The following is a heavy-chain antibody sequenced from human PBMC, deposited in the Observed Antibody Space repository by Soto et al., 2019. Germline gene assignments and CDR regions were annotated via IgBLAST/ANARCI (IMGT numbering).Heavy chain of an antibody. CDR3: ARFIGYYGFYPDWPDAFDI. D-gene: IGHD3-3*01. V-gene: IGHV1-69*13. Sequence: SVKVSCKTSGGTFSSYAISWVRQAPGQGLEWIGGIIPMFGTANYSQKFQGRVTITADESTSTAYMELSSLISEDSVVYYCARFIGYYGFYPDWPDAFDIWGQGRMVTLSS. CDR2: IIPMFGTA. J-gene: IGHJ3*02. CDR1: GGTFSSYA.